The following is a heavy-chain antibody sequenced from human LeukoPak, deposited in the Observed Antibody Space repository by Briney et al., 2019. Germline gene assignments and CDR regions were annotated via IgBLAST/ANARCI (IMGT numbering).Heavy chain of an antibody. Sequence: GASVKVSCKASGGTFSSFAISWVRQAPGQGLEWMGGIIPAFGTTNYAQRFRGRVTITADESTNTAYMELSSLRSDDTAIYYCARIAPVIVSEYWGQGTLVTVSS. V-gene: IGHV1-69*13. J-gene: IGHJ4*02. CDR1: GGTFSSFA. D-gene: IGHD3-22*01. CDR2: IIPAFGTT. CDR3: ARIAPVIVSEY.